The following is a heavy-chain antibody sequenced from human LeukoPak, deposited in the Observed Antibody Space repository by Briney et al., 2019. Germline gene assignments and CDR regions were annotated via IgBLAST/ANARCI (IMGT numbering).Heavy chain of an antibody. CDR1: GFTFSSYA. CDR3: AKVVVYGGNDY. J-gene: IGHJ4*02. V-gene: IGHV3-23*01. Sequence: GGSLRLSCAASGFTFSSYAVSWVRQAPGKGLGWVSAISGSGGSTYYADSVKGRFTISRDNSKNTLYLQMNSLRAEDTAVYYCAKVVVYGGNDYWGQGTLVTVSS. CDR2: ISGSGGST. D-gene: IGHD4-23*01.